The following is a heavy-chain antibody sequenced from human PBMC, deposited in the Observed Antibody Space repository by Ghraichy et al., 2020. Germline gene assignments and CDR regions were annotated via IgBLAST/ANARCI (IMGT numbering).Heavy chain of an antibody. V-gene: IGHV3-73*01. CDR3: IGRYYDIGYNYGMDV. CDR2: IRSKANSYAT. Sequence: GGSLKLSCAASGFTFSGSAMHWVRQASGKGLEWVGHIRSKANSYATVHAASVKGRFTISRDDSKNTAYLQMHSLKTEDTAVYYCIGRYYDIGYNYGMDVWGQGTTVTVSS. J-gene: IGHJ6*02. D-gene: IGHD3-16*01. CDR1: GFTFSGSA.